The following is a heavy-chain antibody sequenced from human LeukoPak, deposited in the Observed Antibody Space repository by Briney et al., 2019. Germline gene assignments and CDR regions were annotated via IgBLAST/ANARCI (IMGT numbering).Heavy chain of an antibody. CDR1: GFTFSSYA. J-gene: IGHJ4*02. CDR3: FLELETNY. D-gene: IGHD1-1*01. CDR2: ISYDGSNK. Sequence: GGSLRLSCAASGFTFSSYAMHWVRQAPGKGLEWVAVISYDGSNKYYADSVKGRFTISRDNSKNTLYLQMNSLRAEDTAVYYCFLELETNYWGQGTLVTVSS. V-gene: IGHV3-30-3*01.